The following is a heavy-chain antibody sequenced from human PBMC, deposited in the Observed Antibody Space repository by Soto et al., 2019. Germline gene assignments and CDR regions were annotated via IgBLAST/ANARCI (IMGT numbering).Heavy chain of an antibody. CDR2: ISSSSSYI. D-gene: IGHD3-16*01. Sequence: GGSLRLSCAASGFAFSSYSMNWVRQAPGKGLEWVSSISSSSSYIYYADSVKGRFTISRDNAKNSLYLQMNSLRAADTAVYYCERDLSYATFRRYYYGMDVCGKGTTGTVS. CDR3: ERDLSYATFRRYYYGMDV. CDR1: GFAFSSYS. J-gene: IGHJ6*04. V-gene: IGHV3-21*01.